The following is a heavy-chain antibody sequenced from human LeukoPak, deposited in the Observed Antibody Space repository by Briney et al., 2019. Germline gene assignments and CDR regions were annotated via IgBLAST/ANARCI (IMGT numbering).Heavy chain of an antibody. D-gene: IGHD1-26*01. CDR2: ISSSSSTI. CDR1: GFTFSSYS. Sequence: GGSLRLSCAASGFTFSSYSMNWVRQAPGKGLEWVSYISSSSSTIYYADSVKGRFTISRDNAKNSLYLQMNSLRAEDTAVYYCARDNGLGASDYWGQGTLVTVSS. J-gene: IGHJ4*02. CDR3: ARDNGLGASDY. V-gene: IGHV3-48*01.